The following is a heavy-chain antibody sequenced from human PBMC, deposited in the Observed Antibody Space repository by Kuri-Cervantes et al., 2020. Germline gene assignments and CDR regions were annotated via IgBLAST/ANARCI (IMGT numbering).Heavy chain of an antibody. CDR3: ARGWWKLVAAGPDF. V-gene: IGHV3-33*01. D-gene: IGHD6-13*01. Sequence: GESLKISCAASGFTFSSYGMHWVRQAPGKGLEWVAVIWYDGSNKYYADSVKGRFTISRDNSKNTLYLQMNSLRAEDTAVYYSARGWWKLVAAGPDFWGQGTQVTVSS. J-gene: IGHJ4*02. CDR2: IWYDGSNK. CDR1: GFTFSSYG.